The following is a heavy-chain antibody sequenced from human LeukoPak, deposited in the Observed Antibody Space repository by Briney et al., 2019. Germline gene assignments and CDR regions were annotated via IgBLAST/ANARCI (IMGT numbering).Heavy chain of an antibody. J-gene: IGHJ4*02. CDR3: ARDLEDYNNYGELGI. D-gene: IGHD4-11*01. CDR2: ISTSGSYM. CDR1: GFTFRTYT. Sequence: GGSLRLSCAASGFTFRTYTMHWVRQAPGKGLEWVSSISTSGSYMYCADSVKGRFTISRDNAKNSLYLQMNSLRAEDTAVFYCARDLEDYNNYGELGIWGQGTLVTVSS. V-gene: IGHV3-21*01.